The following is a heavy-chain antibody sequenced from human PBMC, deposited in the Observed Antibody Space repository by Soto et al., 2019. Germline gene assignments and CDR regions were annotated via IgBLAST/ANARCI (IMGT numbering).Heavy chain of an antibody. Sequence: SETLSLTCTVSGGPVRSYYWSWIRQSPGKGLEWIGYISDSGSTNYNPSLQARVTISVDTSKNQFSLKLSSLTAADTAVYYCARHVYCTSTTCYWFDYRGHGTLVTVSS. CDR2: ISDSGST. V-gene: IGHV4-59*08. CDR3: ARHVYCTSTTCYWFDY. CDR1: GGPVRSYY. J-gene: IGHJ4*01. D-gene: IGHD2-2*01.